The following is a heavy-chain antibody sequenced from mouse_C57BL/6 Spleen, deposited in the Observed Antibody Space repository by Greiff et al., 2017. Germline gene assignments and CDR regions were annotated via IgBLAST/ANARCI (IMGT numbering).Heavy chain of an antibody. V-gene: IGHV10-1*01. CDR2: ISSKSNNYAT. Sequence: EVQLVESGGGLVQPKGSLKLSCAASGFSFNTYAMNWVRQAPGKGLEWVACISSKSNNYATYYAASVNARFTISRDNTESMLYLQMNNWKTEDTAMYNCVSGPENGLDDGGQGTTLTVSS. J-gene: IGHJ2*01. CDR1: GFSFNTYA. CDR3: VSGPENGLDD.